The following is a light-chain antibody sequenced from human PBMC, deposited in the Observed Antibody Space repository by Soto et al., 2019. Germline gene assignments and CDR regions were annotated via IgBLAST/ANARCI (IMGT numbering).Light chain of an antibody. V-gene: IGLV2-14*03. Sequence: QSVLTQPASVSGSPGQSITISCTGTSSVIGGYNYVSWYQQHPGDAPKLMIYHVTNRPSEISDRFSGSKSGNTASLTISGLQAEDEADYYCSSYTSTTVYIFGSGTKVTVL. CDR2: HVT. J-gene: IGLJ1*01. CDR3: SSYTSTTVYI. CDR1: SSVIGGYNY.